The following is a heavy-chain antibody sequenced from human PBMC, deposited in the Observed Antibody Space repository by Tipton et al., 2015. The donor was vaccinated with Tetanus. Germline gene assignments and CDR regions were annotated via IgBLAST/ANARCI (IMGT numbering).Heavy chain of an antibody. Sequence: AGLVKPSETLSLTCGVSGASFSGSYWSWIRQSPGKGLEWVGEVRPGGSPYYNPSLKNRATIAVDTSKNHFSLNLTSVTAADTAVYYCAFLPKHWLVPSFDPWGQGTLVTVSS. D-gene: IGHD6-19*01. CDR3: AFLPKHWLVPSFDP. CDR1: GASFSGSY. CDR2: VRPGGSP. J-gene: IGHJ5*02. V-gene: IGHV4-34*01.